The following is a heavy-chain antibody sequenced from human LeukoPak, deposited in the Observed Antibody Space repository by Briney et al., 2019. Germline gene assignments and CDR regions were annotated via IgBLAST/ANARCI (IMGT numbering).Heavy chain of an antibody. CDR3: AREYSDYRHFGMDV. D-gene: IGHD4-11*01. Sequence: GGSLRLSCAASGFTFSDYYMTWIRQAPGKGLEWLAYITTSGGTIYYAESVKGRFTISRDNAENTLALQMNSLRVEDTAVYFCAREYSDYRHFGMDVWGQGTTVTVSS. CDR1: GFTFSDYY. CDR2: ITTSGGTI. J-gene: IGHJ6*02. V-gene: IGHV3-11*01.